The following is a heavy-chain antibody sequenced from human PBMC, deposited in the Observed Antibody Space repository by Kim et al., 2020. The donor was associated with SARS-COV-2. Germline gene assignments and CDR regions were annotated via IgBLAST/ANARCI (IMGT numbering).Heavy chain of an antibody. CDR2: INAGNGNT. Sequence: ASVKVSCKASGYTFTSYGIHWVRQAPGQRLEWMGWINAGNGNTKYSHKFQGRVTITRDTSASTAYMELSSLRSEDTAVYYCARDRSWITIVGVVSRDYYFCMDVWGKGTTVTVSS. J-gene: IGHJ6*03. V-gene: IGHV1-3*01. CDR1: GYTFTSYG. D-gene: IGHD3-3*01. CDR3: ARDRSWITIVGVVSRDYYFCMDV.